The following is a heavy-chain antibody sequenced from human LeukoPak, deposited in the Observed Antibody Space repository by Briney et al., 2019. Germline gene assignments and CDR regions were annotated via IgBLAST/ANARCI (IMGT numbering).Heavy chain of an antibody. Sequence: SQPLSLTCAISGDSVSSNRAAWTWIRQSPSRGLEWLGRTYYRSKWYNDYAVSVKSRITINSDTSKNQFSLQLNSVTPEDTAVYYCTGAYYYDSSGSLNWFDPWGQGTLVTVSS. CDR1: GDSVSSNRAA. CDR3: TGAYYYDSSGSLNWFDP. CDR2: TYYRSKWYN. D-gene: IGHD3-22*01. J-gene: IGHJ5*02. V-gene: IGHV6-1*01.